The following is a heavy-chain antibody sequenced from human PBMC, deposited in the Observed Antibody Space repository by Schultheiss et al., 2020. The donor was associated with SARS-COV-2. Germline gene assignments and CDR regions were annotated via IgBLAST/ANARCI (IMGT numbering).Heavy chain of an antibody. CDR2: ISSSGSTI. Sequence: GGSLRLSCAASGFTFSDYYMSWIRQAPGKGLEWVSYISSSGSTIYYADSVKGRFTISRDNAKNSLYLQMNSLRDEDTAVYYCAREGIAAAGTSPFDYWGQGTLVTVSS. CDR1: GFTFSDYY. CDR3: AREGIAAAGTSPFDY. J-gene: IGHJ4*02. D-gene: IGHD6-13*01. V-gene: IGHV3-11*04.